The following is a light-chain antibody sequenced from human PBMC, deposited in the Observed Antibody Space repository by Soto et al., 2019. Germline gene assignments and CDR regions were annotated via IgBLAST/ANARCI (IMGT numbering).Light chain of an antibody. CDR1: QSISSW. CDR3: QQYNSSPWT. CDR2: DAS. Sequence: DIQMTQSPSTLSASVGDRFTITCRASQSISSWLSWYQQTPGKAPKLLXYDASSLESGVPSRFRGSGSGTEFTLTISSLQPDDFATYYCQQYNSSPWTFGQGTKVDIK. J-gene: IGKJ1*01. V-gene: IGKV1-5*01.